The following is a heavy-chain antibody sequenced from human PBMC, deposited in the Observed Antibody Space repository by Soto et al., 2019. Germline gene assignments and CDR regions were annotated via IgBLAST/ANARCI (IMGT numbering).Heavy chain of an antibody. V-gene: IGHV3-15*07. CDR1: GFTFSNAW. CDR2: IKSKTDGGTT. J-gene: IGHJ6*02. CDR3: TTDLRRRIAARGRYYYGMDV. D-gene: IGHD6-6*01. Sequence: GGSLRLSCAASGFTFSNAWMNWVRQAPGKGLEWVGRIKSKTDGGTTDYAAPVKGRFTISRDDSKNTLYLQMNSLKTEDTAVYYCTTDLRRRIAARGRYYYGMDVWGQGTTVTVSS.